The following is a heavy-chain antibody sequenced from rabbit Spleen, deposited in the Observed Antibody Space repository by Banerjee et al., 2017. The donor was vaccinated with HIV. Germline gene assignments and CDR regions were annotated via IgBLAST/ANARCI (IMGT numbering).Heavy chain of an antibody. CDR3: ARDTGSGHYIDAYFDL. CDR2: INSGTRGT. Sequence: QEQLKESGGGLVQPGGSLTLSCKASGFDFNSGGVSWVRQAPGKGLEWIGCINSGTRGTWYANWAKGRFTISKTSSTTVTLQMTSLTVADTATYFCARDTGSGHYIDAYFDLWARHPGHRL. V-gene: IGHV1S45*01. J-gene: IGHJ4*01. D-gene: IGHD1-1*01. CDR1: GFDFNSGG.